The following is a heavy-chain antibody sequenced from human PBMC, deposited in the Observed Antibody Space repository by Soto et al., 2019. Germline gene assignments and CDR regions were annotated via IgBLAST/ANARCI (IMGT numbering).Heavy chain of an antibody. CDR3: ARTPGERWVVARYFYYYYMDV. J-gene: IGHJ6*03. Sequence: QVQLVESGGGLVKPGGSLRLSCVASGFTFSDYYMTWIRQAPGKGLEWVSYIRGIGTTGNYADSVRGRFTISRDNAENSLYLQMDSLRAEDTAVYYCARTPGERWVVARYFYYYYMDVWGKGTTVTVSS. CDR2: IRGIGTTG. CDR1: GFTFSDYY. V-gene: IGHV3-11*01. D-gene: IGHD2-15*01.